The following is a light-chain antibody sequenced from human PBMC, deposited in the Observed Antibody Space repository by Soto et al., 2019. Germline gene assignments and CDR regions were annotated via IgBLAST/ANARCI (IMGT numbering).Light chain of an antibody. V-gene: IGLV2-11*01. J-gene: IGLJ7*01. CDR1: SGDVGGYDH. CDR2: DVN. Sequence: QSVLTQPRSVSGSPGQSVAISCTGTSGDVGGYDHVSWYQHQPGRAPKLMIYDVNVRPSGVPDRYSGSKSGNTASLTISGLPADDKADYFCCSYAGDYTSVFGGGTQLTVL. CDR3: CSYAGDYTSV.